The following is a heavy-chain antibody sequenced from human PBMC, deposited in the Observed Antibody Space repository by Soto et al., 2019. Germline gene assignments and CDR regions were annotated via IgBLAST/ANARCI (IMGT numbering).Heavy chain of an antibody. Sequence: SETLSLTCAMYGGSFSGYYWSWIRQSPGKGLEWIGEINHLGSTNYNPSLKSRVTISIDTSKNQFSLNLNSVTAADTAVFYCASRMGSGKYYFDYWGQGTLVTVSS. CDR1: GGSFSGYY. CDR3: ASRMGSGKYYFDY. CDR2: INHLGST. V-gene: IGHV4-34*01. D-gene: IGHD3-10*01. J-gene: IGHJ4*02.